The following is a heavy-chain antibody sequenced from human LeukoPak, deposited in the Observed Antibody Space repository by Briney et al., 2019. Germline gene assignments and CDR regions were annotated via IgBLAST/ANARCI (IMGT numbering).Heavy chain of an antibody. CDR1: GFTFSSRDW. D-gene: IGHD3-16*01. CDR3: ARDSGGGYDYVWGSSLVGHYFDY. J-gene: IGHJ4*02. CDR2: IKQDGSEK. V-gene: IGHV3-7*03. Sequence: GGSLKLSCVASGFTFSSRDWMTWVRQAPGKGLEWVANIKQDGSEKNYVDSVKGRFTISRDNAKNSLYLQMNSLRAEDTALYYCARDSGGGYDYVWGSSLVGHYFDYWGQGTLVTVSS.